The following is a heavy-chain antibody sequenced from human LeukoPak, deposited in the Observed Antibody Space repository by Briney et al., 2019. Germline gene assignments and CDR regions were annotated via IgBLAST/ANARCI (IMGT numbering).Heavy chain of an antibody. CDR1: GYTFTGYY. V-gene: IGHV1-2*04. J-gene: IGHJ4*02. CDR3: ARDRNRLPGGAMGY. CDR2: INPNSGGT. Sequence: ASVKVSCKASGYTFTGYYMHWVRQAPGQGLEWMGWINPNSGGTNYAQKFQGWVTMTRDTSISTAYMELSRLRSDDTVVYYCARDRNRLPGGAMGYWGQGTLVTVSS. D-gene: IGHD3-16*01.